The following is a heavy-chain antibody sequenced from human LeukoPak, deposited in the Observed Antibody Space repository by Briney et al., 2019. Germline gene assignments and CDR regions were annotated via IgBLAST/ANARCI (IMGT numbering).Heavy chain of an antibody. Sequence: ASVKVSCKASGYTFTSYGISWVRQAPGQGLEWMGWISAYNGNTNYAQKLQDRVTMTTDTSTSTAYMELRSLRSDDTAVYYCARGGGIVVVPAATEFDYWGQGTLVTVSS. CDR1: GYTFTSYG. J-gene: IGHJ4*02. CDR3: ARGGGIVVVPAATEFDY. D-gene: IGHD2-2*01. V-gene: IGHV1-18*01. CDR2: ISAYNGNT.